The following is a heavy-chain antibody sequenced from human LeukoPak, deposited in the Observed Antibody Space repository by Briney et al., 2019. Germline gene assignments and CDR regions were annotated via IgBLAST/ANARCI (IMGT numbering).Heavy chain of an antibody. CDR2: ISYSGYT. V-gene: IGHV4-59*08. D-gene: IGHD5-12*01. Sequence: PSETLSLTCTVSGGSISSYYWSWIRQPPGKGLEWIGHISYSGYTNYNPSLKSRVTISVDTSKNQFSLKLTSVTAADTAVYYCASGMVARFDYWGQGTLVTVSS. CDR1: GGSISSYY. CDR3: ASGMVARFDY. J-gene: IGHJ4*02.